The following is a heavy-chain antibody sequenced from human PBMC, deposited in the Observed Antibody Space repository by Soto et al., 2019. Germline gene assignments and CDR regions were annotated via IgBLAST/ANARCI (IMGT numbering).Heavy chain of an antibody. CDR2: INAGNGNT. CDR1: GGTFSSYA. CDR3: ARTVVRSETNPGFDY. J-gene: IGHJ4*02. Sequence: GASVKVSCKASGGTFSSYAISWVRQAPGQGLEWMGGINAGNGNTKYSQKFQGRVTITRDTSASTAYMELSSLRSEDTAVYYCARTVVRSETNPGFDYWGQGTLVTVSS. D-gene: IGHD2-8*01. V-gene: IGHV1-3*01.